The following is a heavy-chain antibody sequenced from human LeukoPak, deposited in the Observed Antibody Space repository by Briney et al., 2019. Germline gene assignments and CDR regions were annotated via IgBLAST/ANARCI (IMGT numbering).Heavy chain of an antibody. CDR1: GGSISSGSYY. CDR2: IYTSGST. D-gene: IGHD4-23*01. V-gene: IGHV4-61*02. J-gene: IGHJ4*02. CDR3: TRPGTTAVGTNDY. Sequence: PSETLSLTCTVSGGSISSGSYYWSWIRQPAGKGLEWIGRIYTSGSTNYNPSLKSRVTISVDTSKNQFSLKLSSVTAADTAVYYCTRPGTTAVGTNDYWGQGTLVTVSS.